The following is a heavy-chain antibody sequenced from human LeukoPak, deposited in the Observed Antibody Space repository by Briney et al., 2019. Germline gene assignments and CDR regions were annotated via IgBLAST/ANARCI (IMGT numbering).Heavy chain of an antibody. D-gene: IGHD6-19*01. CDR2: IHHSGRT. CDR3: ARVPEAVAETYYFDY. V-gene: IGHV4-59*02. Sequence: SETLSLTCTVSGGSVSNYFWSWIRQPPGKGLEWIGNIHHSGRTYYNPSVKSRVTISLDTSKNQFSLKLPSVTAADTAVYYCARVPEAVAETYYFDYWGQGTLVTVSS. J-gene: IGHJ4*02. CDR1: GGSVSNYF.